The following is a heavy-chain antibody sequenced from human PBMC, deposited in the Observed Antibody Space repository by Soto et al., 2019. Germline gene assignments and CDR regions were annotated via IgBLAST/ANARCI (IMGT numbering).Heavy chain of an antibody. J-gene: IGHJ4*02. CDR1: GGTFSTYA. V-gene: IGHV1-69*12. D-gene: IGHD5-18*01. CDR3: ASGIQLWLRRINNGYSG. Sequence: QVQLVQSGAEVKKPESSVKVSYKAPGGTFSTYAISWVRQAPGQGLEWMGGIIPMFGTANYAQRFQDRVTITADESTNTVYMELSSLRSEDTAVYFRASGIQLWLRRINNGYSGWGQGTLVTVSS. CDR2: IIPMFGTA.